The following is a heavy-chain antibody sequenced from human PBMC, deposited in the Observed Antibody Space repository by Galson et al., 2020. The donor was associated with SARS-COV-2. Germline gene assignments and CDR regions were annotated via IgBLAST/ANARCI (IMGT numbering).Heavy chain of an antibody. D-gene: IGHD2-15*01. Sequence: GGSLRLSCVVSGFTFKDYWMTWIRQAPGKGLEWVANIRGDGSETNYVDSVQGRFSTSRDNAVDTLYLEMNSLRVEDTAVYYCTREGWQGGYWGQGTRVTVSS. CDR3: TREGWQGGY. CDR2: IRGDGSET. CDR1: GFTFKDYW. J-gene: IGHJ4*02. V-gene: IGHV3-7*01.